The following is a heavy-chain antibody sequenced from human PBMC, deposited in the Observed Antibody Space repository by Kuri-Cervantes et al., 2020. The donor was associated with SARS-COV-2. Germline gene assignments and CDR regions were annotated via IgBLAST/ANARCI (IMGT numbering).Heavy chain of an antibody. J-gene: IGHJ4*02. CDR2: INPTGGT. CDR1: GGSLSDYY. D-gene: IGHD3-3*01. V-gene: IGHV4-34*01. CDR3: AKESLLPSPGFGVVITEGGFDY. Sequence: ESLKISCAVYGGSLSDYYWSWIRQPPGKGLEWIGEINPTGGTNYNPSLNSRLTISVDTSKNQFSLKLSSVTAADTAVYYCAKESLLPSPGFGVVITEGGFDYWGQGTLVTVSS.